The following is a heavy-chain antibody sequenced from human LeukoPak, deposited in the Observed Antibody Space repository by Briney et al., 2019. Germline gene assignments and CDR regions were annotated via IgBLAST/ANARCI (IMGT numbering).Heavy chain of an antibody. D-gene: IGHD5-18*01. CDR1: GFTFSSYG. CDR2: IWYDGSNK. CDR3: AAATYGYFFDY. V-gene: IGHV3-33*01. Sequence: GGSLRLSCAASGFTFSSYGMHWVRQAPGKGLEWVAVIWYDGSNKYYADSVKGRLTISRDNSKNTLYLQMNSLRAEDTAVYYCAAATYGYFFDYWGQGTLVTVSS. J-gene: IGHJ4*02.